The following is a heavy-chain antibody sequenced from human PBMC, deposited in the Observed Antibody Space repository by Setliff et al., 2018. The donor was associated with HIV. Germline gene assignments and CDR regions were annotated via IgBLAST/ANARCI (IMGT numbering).Heavy chain of an antibody. CDR3: ARVLGSSGWYVY. CDR1: GYTFTSYG. V-gene: IGHV1-18*01. D-gene: IGHD6-19*01. Sequence: ASVKVSCKASGYTFTSYGISWVRQAPGQGLEWVGWINTYNGDTNYAQKLQDRVIMTTDTSTSTAYMELRSLRSDDTAVYYCARVLGSSGWYVYWGQGTLVTVSS. J-gene: IGHJ4*02. CDR2: INTYNGDT.